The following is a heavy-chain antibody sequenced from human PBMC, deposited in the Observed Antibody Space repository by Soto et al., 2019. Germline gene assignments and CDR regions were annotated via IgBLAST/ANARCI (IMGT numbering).Heavy chain of an antibody. CDR2: IIPILDIT. V-gene: IGHV1-69*02. CDR3: TTAADSVGSEGAFEI. Sequence: QVQLVQSGAEVKKPGSSVKVSCKTSGDTFSTYRITWVRQAPGQGLEWVGRIIPILDITDSAQKFQGRLTITADKSTNTADMEVSSLRSEDTAVYYCTTAADSVGSEGAFEIWGQGTMVTVSS. D-gene: IGHD3-22*01. J-gene: IGHJ3*02. CDR1: GDTFSTYR.